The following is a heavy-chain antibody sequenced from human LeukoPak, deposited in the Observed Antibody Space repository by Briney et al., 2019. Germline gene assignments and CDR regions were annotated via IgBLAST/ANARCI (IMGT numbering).Heavy chain of an antibody. Sequence: GGSLRLSCIASGFSFSGHWMHWARQLPGKGLVWVSRISPTGSTTSYADSVKGRFTVSRDNAKNTLYPQVNNLRAEDTAVYYCARGPNSNWSGLDFWGQGTLLTVSS. CDR3: ARGPNSNWSGLDF. D-gene: IGHD6-6*01. V-gene: IGHV3-74*01. CDR2: ISPTGSTT. CDR1: GFSFSGHW. J-gene: IGHJ4*02.